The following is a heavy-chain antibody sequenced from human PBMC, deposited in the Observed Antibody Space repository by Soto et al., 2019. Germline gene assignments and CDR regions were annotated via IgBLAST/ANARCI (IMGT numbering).Heavy chain of an antibody. Sequence: QMQLVQSGAEVKKPGSSVKVSCKASGGTLSSFINYPINWVRQAPGQGLEWMGGIVPNVGTVNYAQKFQGRVTIPADKSAGTAYMEVSSLRSEDTALYYCARRDTSGFLRYFDNWGQGTLGTVSS. CDR3: ARRDTSGFLRYFDN. J-gene: IGHJ4*02. V-gene: IGHV1-69*06. CDR2: IVPNVGTV. D-gene: IGHD3-3*01. CDR1: GGTLSSFINYP.